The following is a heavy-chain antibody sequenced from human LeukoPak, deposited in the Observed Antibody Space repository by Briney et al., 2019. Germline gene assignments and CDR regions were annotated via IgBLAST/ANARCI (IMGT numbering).Heavy chain of an antibody. CDR3: ARVETGTYYDFWSGYYPIFDY. Sequence: GGSLRLSCAASGFTFSSYWMSWVRQAPGKGLEWVANIKQDGSEKYYVDSVKGRFTISRDNAKNSLYLQMNSLRAEDTALYYCARVETGTYYDFWSGYYPIFDYWGQGTLVTVSS. J-gene: IGHJ4*02. CDR2: IKQDGSEK. V-gene: IGHV3-7*03. CDR1: GFTFSSYW. D-gene: IGHD3-3*01.